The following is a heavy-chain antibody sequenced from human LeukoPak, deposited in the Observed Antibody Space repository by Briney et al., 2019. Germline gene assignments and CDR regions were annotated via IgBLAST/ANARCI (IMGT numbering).Heavy chain of an antibody. Sequence: PGGSLRLSCAASGFTFSDYDMSWIRQAPGKGLEWVSYISSSGNIIYSPDSVKGRFTISRDNAKNSLYLQINSLRAEDTAVYYCARATAADTAMIYFDYWGQGTLVTVSS. CDR3: ARATAADTAMIYFDY. CDR1: GFTFSDYD. J-gene: IGHJ4*02. D-gene: IGHD5-18*01. CDR2: ISSSGNII. V-gene: IGHV3-11*01.